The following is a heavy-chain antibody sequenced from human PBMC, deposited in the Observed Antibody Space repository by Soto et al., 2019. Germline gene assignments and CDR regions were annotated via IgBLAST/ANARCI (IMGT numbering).Heavy chain of an antibody. D-gene: IGHD3-10*01. CDR1: GGSFSGYY. CDR2: INHSGST. J-gene: IGHJ4*02. CDR3: ARVRPQAQRITMVRGVIGPFDY. Sequence: SETLSLTCAVYGGSFSGYYWSWIRQPPGKGLEWIGEINHSGSTNYNPSLKSRVTISVDTSKNQFSLKLSSVTAADTAVYYCARVRPQAQRITMVRGVIGPFDYWGQGTLVTVSS. V-gene: IGHV4-34*01.